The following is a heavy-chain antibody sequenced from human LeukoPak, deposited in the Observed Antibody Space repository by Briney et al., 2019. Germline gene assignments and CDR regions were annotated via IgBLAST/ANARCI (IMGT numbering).Heavy chain of an antibody. J-gene: IGHJ1*01. D-gene: IGHD6-25*01. CDR2: ITTGSGYM. CDR3: ARELRRGGYSSGLQH. Sequence: GGSLRLSCEASGFLFSSYKMNWVRQAPGKGLEWVSAITTGSGYMYYTDSVKGRFTISRDNAKNSLYLQMNSLRGEDTAVYYCARELRRGGYSSGLQHWGQGTLVTVSS. CDR1: GFLFSSYK. V-gene: IGHV3-21*01.